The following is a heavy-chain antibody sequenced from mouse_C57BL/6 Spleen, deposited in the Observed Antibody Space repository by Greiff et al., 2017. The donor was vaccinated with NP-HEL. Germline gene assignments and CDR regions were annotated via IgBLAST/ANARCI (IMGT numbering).Heavy chain of an antibody. J-gene: IGHJ4*01. CDR2: IYPRDGST. Sequence: QVQLQQSGPELVKPGASVKLSCKASGYTFTSYDINWVKQRPGQGLEWIGWIYPRDGSTKYNEKFKGKATLTVDTSSSTAYMELHSLTSEDSAVYFCAKPGSTTVHAMDYWGQGTSVTVSS. CDR3: AKPGSTTVHAMDY. CDR1: GYTFTSYD. D-gene: IGHD1-1*01. V-gene: IGHV1-85*01.